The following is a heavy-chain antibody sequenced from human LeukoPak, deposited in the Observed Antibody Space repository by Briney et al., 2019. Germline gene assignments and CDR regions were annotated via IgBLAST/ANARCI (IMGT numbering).Heavy chain of an antibody. CDR2: ISGYNGNT. Sequence: GASVKVSCKATGYTFTSYGISWVRQAPGQGLEWMGWISGYNGNTKYAQKFQGRVTMTTDTSTDTAYMELRSLRSDDTAVYYCARGTMVRGAIITLAYWGQGTLVTVSS. D-gene: IGHD3-10*01. J-gene: IGHJ4*02. V-gene: IGHV1-18*01. CDR3: ARGTMVRGAIITLAY. CDR1: GYTFTSYG.